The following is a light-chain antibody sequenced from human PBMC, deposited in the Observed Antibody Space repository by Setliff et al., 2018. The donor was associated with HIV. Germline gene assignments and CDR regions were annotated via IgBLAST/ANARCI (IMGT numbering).Light chain of an antibody. CDR2: GVR. CDR3: SSFSGINTL. V-gene: IGLV2-14*03. CDR1: SSDVGGYNY. J-gene: IGLJ2*01. Sequence: SVLAQPASVSGSPGQSITISCTGTSSDVGGYNYVSWYQLHPGKAPKLMIYGVRNRPSGVPNRFSGSKSDNTASLTISGLQAEDEADYYCSSFSGINTLFGGGTKVTVL.